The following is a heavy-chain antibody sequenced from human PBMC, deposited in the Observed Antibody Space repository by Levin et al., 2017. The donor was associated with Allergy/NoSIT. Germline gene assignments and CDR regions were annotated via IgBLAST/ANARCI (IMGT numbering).Heavy chain of an antibody. CDR1: GGSFSGYY. V-gene: IGHV4-34*01. CDR2: INHSGST. J-gene: IGHJ5*02. CDR3: ARGLGRYCSGGSCYSRKRSLWFDP. Sequence: PSETLSLTCAVYGGSFSGYYWSWIRQPPGKGLEWIGEINHSGSTNYNPSLKSRVTISVDTSKNQFSLKLSSVTAADTAVYYCARGLGRYCSGGSCYSRKRSLWFDPWGQGTLVTVSS. D-gene: IGHD2-15*01.